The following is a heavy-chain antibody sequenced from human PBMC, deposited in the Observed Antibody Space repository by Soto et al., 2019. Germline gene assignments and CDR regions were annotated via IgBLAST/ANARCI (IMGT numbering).Heavy chain of an antibody. D-gene: IGHD3-9*01. V-gene: IGHV1-18*01. CDR2: ISAYNGNT. CDR3: AREGYYDILTGSYPYYYYGMDV. CDR1: GYTFTSYG. J-gene: IGHJ6*02. Sequence: ASVKVSCKASGYTFTSYGISWVRQAPGQGLEWMGWISAYNGNTNYAQKLQGRVTMTTDTSTSTAYMELRSLRSDDTAVYYCAREGYYDILTGSYPYYYYGMDVWGQGTTVTSP.